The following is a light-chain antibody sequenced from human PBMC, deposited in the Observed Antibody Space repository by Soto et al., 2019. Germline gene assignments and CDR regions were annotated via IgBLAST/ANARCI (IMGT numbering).Light chain of an antibody. Sequence: QSALTQPASVSGSPGQSITISCTGTSSDVGGYNYVSWYQQHPGKAPKLMIYEVNKRPSGVPDRFSGSKSGNTASLTVSGPQAEDEADYYCSSYAGSSNVFGTGTKLTVL. V-gene: IGLV2-8*01. CDR1: SSDVGGYNY. CDR2: EVN. CDR3: SSYAGSSNV. J-gene: IGLJ1*01.